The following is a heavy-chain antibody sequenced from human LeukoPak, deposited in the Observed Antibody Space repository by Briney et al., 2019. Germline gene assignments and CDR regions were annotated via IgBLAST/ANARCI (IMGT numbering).Heavy chain of an antibody. CDR3: AKDPTYSGYGGLDV. CDR2: ISGSGGST. Sequence: GGSLRLSCAASGFTFSSYAMSWVRQAPGKGLEWVSAISGSGGSTYYADSVKGRFTISRDNSKNTLYLQMNSLRAEDTAVYYCAKDPTYSGYGGLDVWGKGTTVTVSS. D-gene: IGHD5-12*01. CDR1: GFTFSSYA. V-gene: IGHV3-23*01. J-gene: IGHJ6*04.